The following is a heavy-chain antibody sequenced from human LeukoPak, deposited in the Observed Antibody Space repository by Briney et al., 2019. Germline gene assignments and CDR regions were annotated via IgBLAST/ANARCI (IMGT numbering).Heavy chain of an antibody. Sequence: EASVKVSCKASGYTFTSYGISWVRQAPGQGLEWMGWISAYNGNTNYAQKLQGRVTMTTDTSTSTAYMELRSLRSDDTAVYYCARGQQWPDEPITHFDYWGQGTLVTVSS. J-gene: IGHJ4*02. CDR2: ISAYNGNT. D-gene: IGHD6-19*01. V-gene: IGHV1-18*01. CDR3: ARGQQWPDEPITHFDY. CDR1: GYTFTSYG.